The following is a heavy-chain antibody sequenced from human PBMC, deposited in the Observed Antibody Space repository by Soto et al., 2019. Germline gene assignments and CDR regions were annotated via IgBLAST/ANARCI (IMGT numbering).Heavy chain of an antibody. CDR1: GFIFNNYA. CDR3: ATAGNYDSSGRDF. J-gene: IGHJ4*02. D-gene: IGHD3-22*01. V-gene: IGHV1-18*04. CDR2: ISANSGNT. Sequence: ASVKVSCKAFGFIFNNYAISWVRQAPGQGLEWMGWISANSGNTNYAQKLQGRVTMTTDTSTSTAYMEPRSLRSDDTAVYYCATAGNYDSSGRDFWGQGTLVTVSS.